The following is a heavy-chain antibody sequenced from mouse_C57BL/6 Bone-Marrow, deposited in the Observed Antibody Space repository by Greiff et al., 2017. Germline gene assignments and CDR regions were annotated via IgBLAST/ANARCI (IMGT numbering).Heavy chain of an antibody. J-gene: IGHJ4*01. CDR2: INPGSGGT. CDR1: GYAFTHYL. V-gene: IGHV1-54*01. D-gene: IGHD2-4*01. CDR3: ARGGLRRMDY. Sequence: QVQLQQSGAELVRPGTSVKVSCKASGYAFTHYLIEWVKQRPGQGLEWIGVINPGSGGTNYNEKFKGKATLTADKSSSTAYMQLSSLTSEDSAVYFCARGGLRRMDYGGQGTSVTVSS.